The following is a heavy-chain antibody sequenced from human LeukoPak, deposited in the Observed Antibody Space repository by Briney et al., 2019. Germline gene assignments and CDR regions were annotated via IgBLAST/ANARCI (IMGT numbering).Heavy chain of an antibody. V-gene: IGHV4-59*01. J-gene: IGHJ5*02. D-gene: IGHD6-13*01. CDR1: GGSIGSYY. CDR3: ARENVTPWYFAPNNWFDP. Sequence: SETLSLTCTVSGGSIGSYYWSWIRQPPGKGLEWIGYIYYSGSTNYNPSLKSRVTISVDTSKNQFSLKLSSVTAADTAVYYCARENVTPWYFAPNNWFDPWGQGTLVTVSS. CDR2: IYYSGST.